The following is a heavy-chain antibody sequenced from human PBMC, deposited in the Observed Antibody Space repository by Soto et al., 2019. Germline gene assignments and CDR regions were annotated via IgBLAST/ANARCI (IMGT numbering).Heavy chain of an antibody. CDR1: GFIFSKYS. CDR3: AREDILGTRSFDY. J-gene: IGHJ4*02. D-gene: IGHD1-26*01. V-gene: IGHV3-48*02. CDR2: ISSNSVTI. Sequence: GGSLRLSCGASGFIFSKYSMNWVRQAPGKGLEWLSYISSNSVTIYYADSVRVRFTIFRDNAKNSLYLQMNSLRDEDTAVYYCAREDILGTRSFDYWGQGALVTVSS.